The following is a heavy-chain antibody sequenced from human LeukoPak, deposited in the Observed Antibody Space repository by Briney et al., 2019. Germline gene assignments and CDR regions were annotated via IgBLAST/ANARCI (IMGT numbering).Heavy chain of an antibody. D-gene: IGHD2-2*01. CDR2: IRYDGSNK. V-gene: IGHV3-30*02. CDR3: AKVSGRYIVVVPTARDVSGYYYYMDV. CDR1: GFTFSSYG. J-gene: IGHJ6*03. Sequence: GGSLRLSCVASGFTFSSYGMHWVRQAPGKGLEWVAFIRYDGSNKYHADSVKGRFTISSDNSKNTLYLQMNSLRAEDTAVYYCAKVSGRYIVVVPTARDVSGYYYYMDVWGKGTTVTVSS.